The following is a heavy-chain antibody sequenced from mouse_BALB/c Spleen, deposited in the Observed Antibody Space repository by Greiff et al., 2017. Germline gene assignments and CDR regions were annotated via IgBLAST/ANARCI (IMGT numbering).Heavy chain of an antibody. CDR3: TRCTTVVPYAMDD. CDR2: INPSNGGT. D-gene: IGHD1-1*01. J-gene: IGHJ4*01. Sequence: QVQLQQSGAELVKPGASVKLSCKASGYTFTSYYMYWVKQRPGQGLEWIGEINPSNGGTNFNEKFKSKATLTVDKSSSTAYMQLSSLTSEDSAVYYCTRCTTVVPYAMDDWGQGTSVTVAS. CDR1: GYTFTSYY. V-gene: IGHV1S81*02.